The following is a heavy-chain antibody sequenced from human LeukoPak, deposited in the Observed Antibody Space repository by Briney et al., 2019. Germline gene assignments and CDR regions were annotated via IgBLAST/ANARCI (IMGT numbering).Heavy chain of an antibody. CDR2: INPNSGGT. V-gene: IGHV1-2*02. CDR3: AKEVHYYDSSDYFPLGY. CDR1: GYTFTGYY. D-gene: IGHD3-22*01. J-gene: IGHJ4*02. Sequence: ASVKVSCKASGYTFTGYYMHWVRQAPGQGLEWMGWINPNSGGTNYAQKFQGRVTMTRDTSISTAYMELSRLTSDDTAVYYCAKEVHYYDSSDYFPLGYWGQGTLITVSS.